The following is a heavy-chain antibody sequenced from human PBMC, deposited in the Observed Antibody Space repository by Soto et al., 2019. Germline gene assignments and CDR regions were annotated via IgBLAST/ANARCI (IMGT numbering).Heavy chain of an antibody. CDR2: IDPSDSYT. CDR3: TRHTGYDSSLDY. J-gene: IGHJ4*02. V-gene: IGHV5-10-1*01. CDR1: GYTFTDYW. D-gene: IGHD5-12*01. Sequence: GESLKISCKGSGYTFTDYWIGWVRQLPGKGLEWMGRIDPSDSYTDYSPTVQGHVTMSADKSINTAYLQWSSLQASDTAVYYCTRHTGYDSSLDYWGQGTLVTVSS.